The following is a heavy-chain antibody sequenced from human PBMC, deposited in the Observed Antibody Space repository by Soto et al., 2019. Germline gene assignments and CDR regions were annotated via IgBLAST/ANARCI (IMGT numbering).Heavy chain of an antibody. CDR2: IGGGGEYT. CDR3: AKDDVAANGRADACDI. V-gene: IGHV3-23*01. Sequence: EVQLLESGGGLVQPGGALTLTCIVSGFTSGKYAMSWVRQAPGKGLEWVSEIGGGGEYTNYADSVRGRFTMSRDNSQKTLYLHMSSLKVEDTAVYYCAKDDVAANGRADACDIWGHGTVVTVSS. J-gene: IGHJ3*02. CDR1: GFTSGKYA. D-gene: IGHD2-15*01.